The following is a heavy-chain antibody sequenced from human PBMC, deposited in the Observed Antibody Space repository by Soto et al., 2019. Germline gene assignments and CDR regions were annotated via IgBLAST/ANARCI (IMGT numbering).Heavy chain of an antibody. D-gene: IGHD3-9*01. CDR2: IYYSGST. J-gene: IGHJ6*02. CDR1: GGSISSYY. Sequence: SETLSLTCTVSGGSISSYYWSWIRQPPGKGLEWIGYIYYSGSTNYNPSLKRRVTISVDTSKIQFSLKLSSVTAADTAVYYCARVELYYDILTGYRPDYYYGMDVWGQGTTVTVS. V-gene: IGHV4-59*01. CDR3: ARVELYYDILTGYRPDYYYGMDV.